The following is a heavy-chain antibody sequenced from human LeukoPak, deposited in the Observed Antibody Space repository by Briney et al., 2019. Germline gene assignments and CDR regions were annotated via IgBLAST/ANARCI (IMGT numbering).Heavy chain of an antibody. CDR2: IYTSGSP. J-gene: IGHJ5*02. Sequence: SETLSLTCTVSGGSISSSSYYWSWIRQPAGKGLEWIGRIYTSGSPNYNPSLKSRVTISVDTSKNQFSLKLSSVTAADTAVYYCARLDYGDYEGWWFDPWGQGTLVTVSS. CDR1: GGSISSSSYY. V-gene: IGHV4-61*02. D-gene: IGHD4-17*01. CDR3: ARLDYGDYEGWWFDP.